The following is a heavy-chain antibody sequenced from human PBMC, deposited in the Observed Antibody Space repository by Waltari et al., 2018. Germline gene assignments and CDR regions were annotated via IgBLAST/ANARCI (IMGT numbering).Heavy chain of an antibody. D-gene: IGHD1-26*01. V-gene: IGHV4-39*07. J-gene: IGHJ5*02. CDR3: ARDRSGTINSFDP. CDR2: MFYSGTT. CDR1: GDSFSSGPYF. Sequence: QLQLQESGPRLVKPADTLSLTCTVSGDSFSSGPYFWAWFRQPPGKGLEWLGSMFYSGTTYHNSSLKSRVTISVDTSKNQVSLQLKSVTAADTAVYFCARDRSGTINSFDPWGRGTLVTVSS.